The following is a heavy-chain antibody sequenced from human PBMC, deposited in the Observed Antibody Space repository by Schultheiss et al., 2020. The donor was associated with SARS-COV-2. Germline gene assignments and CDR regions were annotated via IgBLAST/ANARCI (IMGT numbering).Heavy chain of an antibody. J-gene: IGHJ3*02. V-gene: IGHV3-30*04. CDR2: TSYDGSKK. CDR1: GFTFDSYA. D-gene: IGHD3-22*01. Sequence: GGSLRLSCAASGFTFDSYALHWVRQAPGKGLEWVAVTSYDGSKKFYADSVKGRFTISRDNAKNSLYLQMNSLRAEDTAVYYCARGDYSDNSGFYVDAFDIWGQGTTVTVSS. CDR3: ARGDYSDNSGFYVDAFDI.